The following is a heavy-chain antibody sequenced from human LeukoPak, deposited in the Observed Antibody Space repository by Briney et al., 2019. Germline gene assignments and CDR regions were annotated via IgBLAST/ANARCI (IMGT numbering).Heavy chain of an antibody. D-gene: IGHD6-19*01. CDR3: AGDLGSGWYSPLDF. CDR2: INPSGGSR. Sequence: ASVKVSCKASGYTFTSYYIHWVRQAPGQGLEWMGIINPSGGSRSYAQKFQGRVTMTRDMSTSTVYIELSSLRSEDTAVYYCAGDLGSGWYSPLDFWGQGTLVTVSS. V-gene: IGHV1-46*01. CDR1: GYTFTSYY. J-gene: IGHJ4*02.